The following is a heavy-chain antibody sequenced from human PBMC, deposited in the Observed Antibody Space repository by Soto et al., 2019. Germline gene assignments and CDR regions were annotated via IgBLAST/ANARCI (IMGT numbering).Heavy chain of an antibody. CDR2: IYYSGST. CDR1: GGSISSGGYY. V-gene: IGHV4-31*03. J-gene: IGHJ1*01. D-gene: IGHD4-17*01. Sequence: SETLSLTCTVSGGSISSGGYYWSWIRQHPGKGLEWIGYIYYSGSTYYNPSLKSRVTISVDTSKNQFSLKLSSVTAADTAVYYCARGPGHDYGDYGYFQHWGQGTLVTVSS. CDR3: ARGPGHDYGDYGYFQH.